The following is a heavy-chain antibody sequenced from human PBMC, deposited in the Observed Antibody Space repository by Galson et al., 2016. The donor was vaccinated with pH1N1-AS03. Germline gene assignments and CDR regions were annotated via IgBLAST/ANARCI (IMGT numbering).Heavy chain of an antibody. CDR1: GGAFMSFA. CDR2: ITASLSTP. Sequence: SVKVSCKASGGAFMSFAINCMRQASGRGLEWMGGITASLSTPVYAQQFQGRVSITTDDSTYTVFMAVKRLTSEDTAVYSCARFDGNFDVWRGRFYYGMDVWGQGTTVKVSS. D-gene: IGHD3-3*01. J-gene: IGHJ6*02. CDR3: ARFDGNFDVWRGRFYYGMDV. V-gene: IGHV1-69*05.